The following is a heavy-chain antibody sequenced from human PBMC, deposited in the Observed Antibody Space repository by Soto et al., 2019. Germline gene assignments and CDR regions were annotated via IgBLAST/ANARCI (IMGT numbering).Heavy chain of an antibody. CDR1: GYTFTSYY. CDR3: ALLYYDFWSGYYESVNWFDP. V-gene: IGHV1-46*01. Sequence: QVQLVQYGAEVKKPGASVKVSCKASGYTFTSYYMHWVRQAPGQGLEWMGIINPSGGSTSYAQKFQGRVTMTRDTSTSTVDMELSSLRSEDTAVYYCALLYYDFWSGYYESVNWFDPWGQGTLVTVSS. J-gene: IGHJ5*02. CDR2: INPSGGST. D-gene: IGHD3-3*01.